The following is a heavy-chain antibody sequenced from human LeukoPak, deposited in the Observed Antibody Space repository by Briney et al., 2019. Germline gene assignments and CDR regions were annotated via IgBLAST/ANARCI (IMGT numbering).Heavy chain of an antibody. Sequence: SETLSLTCTVSGGSISSYYWGWIRQPPGKGLEWIGSIYYSGSTYYNPSLKSRVTISVDTSKNQFSLKLSSVTAADTAVYYCARDYRGSSGWFPDYYMDVWGKGTTVTVSS. CDR1: GGSISSYY. D-gene: IGHD6-19*01. CDR3: ARDYRGSSGWFPDYYMDV. J-gene: IGHJ6*03. V-gene: IGHV4-39*07. CDR2: IYYSGST.